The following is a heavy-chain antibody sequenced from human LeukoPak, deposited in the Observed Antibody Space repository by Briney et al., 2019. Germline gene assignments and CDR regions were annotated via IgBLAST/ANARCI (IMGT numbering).Heavy chain of an antibody. CDR2: ISAYNGNT. J-gene: IGHJ4*02. CDR1: GYTFTSYG. D-gene: IGHD3-3*01. CDR3: ARDSPGYDFWSGYYGIDY. V-gene: IGHV1-18*01. Sequence: ASVKVSCKASGYTFTSYGISWVRQAPGQGLEWMGWISAYNGNTNYAQKLQGRVTMTTDTSTSTAYMELRSPRSDDTAVYYCARDSPGYDFWSGYYGIDYWGQGTLVTVSS.